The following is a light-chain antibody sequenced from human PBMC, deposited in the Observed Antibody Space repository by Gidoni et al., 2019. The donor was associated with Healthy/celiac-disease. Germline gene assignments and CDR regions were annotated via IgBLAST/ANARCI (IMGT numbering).Light chain of an antibody. CDR1: QSVSSN. J-gene: IGKJ1*01. Sequence: EIVMKQSTAPLSVSPGERATLSCRASQSVSSNLAWYQQKPGQAPRLLIYGASTRATGIPARFSGSGSGTEFTLTISILQSEDFAFYYCQQYNNWPPWTFGQGTKVEIK. CDR3: QQYNNWPPWT. V-gene: IGKV3-15*01. CDR2: GAS.